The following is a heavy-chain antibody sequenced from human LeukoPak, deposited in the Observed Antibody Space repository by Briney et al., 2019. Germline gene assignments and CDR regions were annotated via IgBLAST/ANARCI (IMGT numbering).Heavy chain of an antibody. D-gene: IGHD6-6*01. Sequence: SETLSLTCAVYGGSFSGYYWSWIRQPPGKGLEWIGEINHSGSTNYNPSLKSRVTISVGTSKNQFSLKLSSVTAADTAVYYCARDNTWSSSSFDYWGQGTLVTVSS. V-gene: IGHV4-34*01. J-gene: IGHJ4*02. CDR1: GGSFSGYY. CDR3: ARDNTWSSSSFDY. CDR2: INHSGST.